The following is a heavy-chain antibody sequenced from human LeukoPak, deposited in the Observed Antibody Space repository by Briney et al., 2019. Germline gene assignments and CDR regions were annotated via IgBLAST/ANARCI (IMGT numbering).Heavy chain of an antibody. CDR1: GFTFSSYA. D-gene: IGHD7-27*01. V-gene: IGHV3-30-3*01. J-gene: IGHJ4*02. CDR2: ISYDGSNK. Sequence: PGGSLRLSCAASGFTFSSYAMHWVRQAPGKGLEWVAVISYDGSNKYYADSVKGRFTISRDNSKNTLYLQMNSLRAEDTAVYYCAREITTNGGRYFDYWGQGTLVTVSS. CDR3: AREITTNGGRYFDY.